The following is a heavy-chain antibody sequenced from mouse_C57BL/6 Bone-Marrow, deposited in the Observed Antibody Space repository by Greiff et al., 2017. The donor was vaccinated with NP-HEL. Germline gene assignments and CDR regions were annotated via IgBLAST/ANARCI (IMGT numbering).Heavy chain of an antibody. CDR3: ARKDGYYWFAY. V-gene: IGHV2-2*01. J-gene: IGHJ3*01. CDR2: IWSGGST. CDR1: GFSLTSYG. Sequence: QVQLQQSGPGLVQPSQSLSITCTVSGFSLTSYGVHWVRQSPGKGLEWLGVIWSGGSTDYNAAFISRLSISKDNSKSQVFFKMNSLQADDTAIYYCARKDGYYWFAYWGQGTLVTVSA. D-gene: IGHD2-3*01.